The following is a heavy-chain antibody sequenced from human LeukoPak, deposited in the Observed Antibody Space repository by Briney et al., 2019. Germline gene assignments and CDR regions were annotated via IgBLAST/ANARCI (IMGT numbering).Heavy chain of an antibody. CDR1: GFTFSDYY. CDR2: ISSSSSYT. J-gene: IGHJ4*02. D-gene: IGHD3-10*01. Sequence: GGSLRLSCAASGFTFSDYYMSWIRQATGKGLEWVSYISSSSSYTNYADSVKGRFTISRDNANNSLYLQMNGLRAEDTGVYYCARGGDGSGSFDYGGQGTLVTVSS. CDR3: ARGGDGSGSFDY. V-gene: IGHV3-11*06.